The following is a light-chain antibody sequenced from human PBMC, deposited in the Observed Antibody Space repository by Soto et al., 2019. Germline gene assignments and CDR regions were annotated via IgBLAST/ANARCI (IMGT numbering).Light chain of an antibody. J-gene: IGKJ1*01. Sequence: DIQMTQSPSSLSASVGDRVTITCRASQTISSWLAWYQQKPGKAPKLLMFATSYLQGGVPSRFSGSGSSTDFTLTINGLQPEDFATYYCQQSFSFPRTFGQGTKVDIK. V-gene: IGKV1-39*01. CDR3: QQSFSFPRT. CDR2: ATS. CDR1: QTISSW.